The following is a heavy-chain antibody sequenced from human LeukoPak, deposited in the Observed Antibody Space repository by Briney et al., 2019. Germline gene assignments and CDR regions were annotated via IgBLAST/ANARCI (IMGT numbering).Heavy chain of an antibody. CDR1: GGSISSSYS. V-gene: IGHV4-39*01. D-gene: IGHD3-10*01. Sequence: PSETLSLTCTVSGGSISSSYSWGWIRQPPGKGLEWIGNIYYSGSTYYNSSLKSRVTISVDTSKNQFSLKLSSVTAADTAVYYCAGRVRGVIINPYYYYMDVWGKGTTVTISS. CDR2: IYYSGST. CDR3: AGRVRGVIINPYYYYMDV. J-gene: IGHJ6*03.